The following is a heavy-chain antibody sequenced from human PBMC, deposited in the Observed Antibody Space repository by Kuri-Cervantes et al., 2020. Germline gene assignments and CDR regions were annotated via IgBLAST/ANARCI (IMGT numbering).Heavy chain of an antibody. V-gene: IGHV3-21*04. Sequence: GESLKISCAASGFTFSSYDMHWVRQATGKGLEWVSSISSSSSYIYYADSVKGRFTISRDNAKNSLYLQMNNLRVEDTAMYYCSRDEEWGQGTLVTVSS. J-gene: IGHJ4*02. CDR2: ISSSSSYI. CDR1: GFTFSSYD. CDR3: SRDEE.